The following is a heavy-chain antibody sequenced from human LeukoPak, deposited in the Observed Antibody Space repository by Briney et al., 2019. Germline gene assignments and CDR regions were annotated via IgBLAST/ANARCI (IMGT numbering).Heavy chain of an antibody. V-gene: IGHV1-69-2*01. Sequence: ASVKVSCKVSGYTFTDYYMHWVQQAPGEGLEWMGLVDPEDGETIYAEKFQGRVTITADTSTDTAYMELSSLRSEDTAVYYCATDLEMATELMFDPWGQGTLVTVSS. J-gene: IGHJ5*02. CDR1: GYTFTDYY. CDR2: VDPEDGET. CDR3: ATDLEMATELMFDP. D-gene: IGHD5-24*01.